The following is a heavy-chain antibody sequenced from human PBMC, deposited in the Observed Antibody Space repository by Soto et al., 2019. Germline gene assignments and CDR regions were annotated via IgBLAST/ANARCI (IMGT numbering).Heavy chain of an antibody. CDR1: GFTFSSYA. CDR2: ISGSGGNT. J-gene: IGHJ3*02. CDR3: AKGREWFGNDAFDI. D-gene: IGHD3-10*01. Sequence: EVQLLESGGGLVQPGGSLRPSCAASGFTFSSYAMSWVRQAPGKGLEWVSAISGSGGNTYYADSVKGRFTISRDNSKNTLYLQMITLRAEDTAVYYCAKGREWFGNDAFDIWGQGTMVTVSS. V-gene: IGHV3-23*01.